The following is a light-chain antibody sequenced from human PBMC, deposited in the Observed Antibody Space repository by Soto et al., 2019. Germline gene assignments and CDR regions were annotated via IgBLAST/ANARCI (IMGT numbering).Light chain of an antibody. Sequence: EIVLTQSPATLSLSPGERATLSCRASQSVTSYLVWYHQKPGQTPRLLIYAASNRATGIPARFSGSGSGTDFTLTISSLEPEDFAVYYCHQRRDWPLTFGGGTKVEIK. V-gene: IGKV3-11*01. CDR1: QSVTSY. J-gene: IGKJ4*01. CDR3: HQRRDWPLT. CDR2: AAS.